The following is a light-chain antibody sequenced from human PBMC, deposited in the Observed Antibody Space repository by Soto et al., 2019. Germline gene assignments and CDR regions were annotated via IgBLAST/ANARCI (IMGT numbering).Light chain of an antibody. CDR1: SSDVGGYNY. CDR3: SSYTSTGTQV. CDR2: EVS. J-gene: IGLJ1*01. Sequence: QSALTQPASVSGSPGQSITISCTGTSSDVGGYNYVSWYQQHPGKAPKLMIYEVSNRPSGVSNRFSGSKSGNTASLTVSGLQGEDEAYDYCSSYTSTGTQVFGTGTKLTVL. V-gene: IGLV2-14*01.